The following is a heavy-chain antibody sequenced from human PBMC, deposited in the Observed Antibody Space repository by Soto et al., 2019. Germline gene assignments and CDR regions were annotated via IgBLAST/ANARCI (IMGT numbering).Heavy chain of an antibody. CDR3: AREPNDFWGAYYPYYYYYGMYV. D-gene: IGHD3-3*01. CDR1: GFTFSSYW. V-gene: IGHV3-7*05. Sequence: EVQLVESGGGLVQPGGSLRLSCAASGFTFSSYWLIRVRQAPGKGLEWVAKIKQDGREKYSVDSGKGRFTIYREKAKNSLDLQMNSLRAEDTALYYCAREPNDFWGAYYPYYYYYGMYVWGQGTTVTVSS. CDR2: IKQDGREK. J-gene: IGHJ6*02.